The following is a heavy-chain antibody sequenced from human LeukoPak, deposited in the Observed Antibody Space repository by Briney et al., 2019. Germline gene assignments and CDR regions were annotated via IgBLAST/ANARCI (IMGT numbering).Heavy chain of an antibody. D-gene: IGHD6-19*01. CDR3: ARTDSSGWYVFDY. CDR1: GGSTSSYY. CDR2: IHYSGST. Sequence: KPSETLSLTCTVSGGSTSSYYWSWIRQPPGKGLEWIGHIHYSGSTNHNPSLKSRVTISVDTSKNQFSLKLSSVTAADTAVYYCARTDSSGWYVFDYWGQGTLVTVSS. J-gene: IGHJ4*02. V-gene: IGHV4-59*01.